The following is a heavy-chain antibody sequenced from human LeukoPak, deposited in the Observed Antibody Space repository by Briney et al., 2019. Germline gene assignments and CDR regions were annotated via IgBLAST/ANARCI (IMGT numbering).Heavy chain of an antibody. J-gene: IGHJ4*02. CDR3: ARDSALTTEDY. V-gene: IGHV3-53*01. D-gene: IGHD4-11*01. Sequence: PGGSLRLSCAASGFTVSSNYMSWVRQAPGKGLEWVSVMYSGGNTHYADSVKGRFTISRDNSKNTFYLQMNSLSAEDTAVYYCARDSALTTEDYWGQGTLVPVSS. CDR2: MYSGGNT. CDR1: GFTVSSNY.